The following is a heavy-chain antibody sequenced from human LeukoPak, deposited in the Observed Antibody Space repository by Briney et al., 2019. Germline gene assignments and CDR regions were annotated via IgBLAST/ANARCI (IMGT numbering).Heavy chain of an antibody. V-gene: IGHV3-23*01. CDR2: ISGSGGST. D-gene: IGHD6-13*01. CDR1: GFTFSSYA. J-gene: IGHJ4*02. CDR3: AKDWLGIAAADDEFDY. Sequence: PGGSLRLSCAASGFTFSSYAMSWVRQAPGKGLEWVSAISGSGGSTYYADSVKGRFTISRDNSKNTLCLQMNSLRAEDTAVYYCAKDWLGIAAADDEFDYWGQGTLVTVSS.